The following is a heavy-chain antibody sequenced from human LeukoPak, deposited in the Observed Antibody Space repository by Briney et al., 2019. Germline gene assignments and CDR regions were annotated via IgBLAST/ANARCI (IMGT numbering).Heavy chain of an antibody. D-gene: IGHD2-8*02. J-gene: IGHJ4*02. V-gene: IGHV1-18*01. CDR3: ARTSTGGPPDY. Sequence: ASVKVSCKASGYTFVSHGISWVRQAPGQGLEWMGWISVYNGDTNYAQKFQGRVTMTTDSSASTAYMELRSLRSDDTAVYFCARTSTGGPPDYWGQGTLVTVSS. CDR1: GYTFVSHG. CDR2: ISVYNGDT.